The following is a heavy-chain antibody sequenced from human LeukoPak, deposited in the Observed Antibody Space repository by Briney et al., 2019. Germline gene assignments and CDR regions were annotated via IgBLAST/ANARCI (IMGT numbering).Heavy chain of an antibody. CDR3: ASVSYDFWSGYYSVQNAFDI. CDR1: GASISDYY. CDR2: IYTSERT. J-gene: IGHJ3*02. Sequence: SETLSLTCTVSGASISDYYWSWIRQPAGKGLEWVGRIYTSERTNYNPSLKSRVTLSVDTSKNQFSLKLSSVTAADTAVYYCASVSYDFWSGYYSVQNAFDIWGQGTMVTVSS. D-gene: IGHD3-3*01. V-gene: IGHV4-4*07.